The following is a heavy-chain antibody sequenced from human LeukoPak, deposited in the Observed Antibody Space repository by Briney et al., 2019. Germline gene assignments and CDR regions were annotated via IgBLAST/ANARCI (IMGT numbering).Heavy chain of an antibody. CDR1: GGSISSGDYY. Sequence: SETLSLTCTVSGGSISSGDYYWSWIRQPPGKGLEWIGYMYYSGSTYYNPSLKSRVTISLDTSKNQFSLKLSSVTAADTALYYCARPYYYDSSVDPWGQGTLVTVSS. D-gene: IGHD3-22*01. CDR2: MYYSGST. J-gene: IGHJ5*02. CDR3: ARPYYYDSSVDP. V-gene: IGHV4-30-4*01.